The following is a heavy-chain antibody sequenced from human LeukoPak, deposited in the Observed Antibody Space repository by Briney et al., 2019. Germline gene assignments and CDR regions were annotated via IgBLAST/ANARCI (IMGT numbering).Heavy chain of an antibody. Sequence: PGRSLRLSCAASGFTYSSSALHWVRQAPGKGLEWVAVISCDGRNKYYADSVKGRFTISRDNSKNTLYLQMNSLRPEDTAVYYCARADPIYHEFWSGPYYFDYWGQGTLVTVSS. D-gene: IGHD3-3*01. J-gene: IGHJ4*02. V-gene: IGHV3-30*04. CDR1: GFTYSSSA. CDR3: ARADPIYHEFWSGPYYFDY. CDR2: ISCDGRNK.